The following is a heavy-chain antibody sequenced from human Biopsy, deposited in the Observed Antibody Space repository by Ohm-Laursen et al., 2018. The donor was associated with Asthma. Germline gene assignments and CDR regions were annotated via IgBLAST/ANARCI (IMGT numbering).Heavy chain of an antibody. J-gene: IGHJ6*02. CDR1: GFTFRNFG. CDR3: TRDRFYNSVTSESFYYGVDV. V-gene: IGHV3-30*03. D-gene: IGHD2-21*02. Sequence: RSLRLSCTASGFTFRNFGMHWVRQGPGKGPEWVALISYDGRETGYVDSVKGRFTISRDNFRNTVHLQMSSLRPEDSAVYYCTRDRFYNSVTSESFYYGVDVWGQGTTVTVSS. CDR2: ISYDGRET.